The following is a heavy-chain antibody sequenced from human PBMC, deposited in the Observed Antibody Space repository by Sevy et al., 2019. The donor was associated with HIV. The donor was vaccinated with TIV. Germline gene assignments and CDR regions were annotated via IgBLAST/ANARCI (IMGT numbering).Heavy chain of an antibody. D-gene: IGHD3-3*01. CDR3: VRDIGYYDFWSGYYLSYYYYGMDV. J-gene: IGHJ6*02. CDR1: GFTFSSYA. Sequence: GGSLRLSCAASGFTFSSYAMHWVRQAPGKGLEWVVVISYDGSNKYYADSVKGRFTISRDNSKNTLYLQMNSLRAEDTAVYYCVRDIGYYDFWSGYYLSYYYYGMDVWGQGTTVTVSS. CDR2: ISYDGSNK. V-gene: IGHV3-30-3*01.